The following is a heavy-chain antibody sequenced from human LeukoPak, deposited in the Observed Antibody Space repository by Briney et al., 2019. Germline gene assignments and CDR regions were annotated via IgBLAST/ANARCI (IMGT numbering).Heavy chain of an antibody. D-gene: IGHD2-15*01. CDR3: ARNDGDFCSGGSCYVRWFDP. J-gene: IGHJ5*02. CDR1: GFTFSSYS. Sequence: PGGSLRLSCAASGFTFSSYSMNWVRQAPGKGLEWVSSISSSSSYIYYADSVKGRFTISRDNAKNSLYLQMNSLRAEDTAVYYCARNDGDFCSGGSCYVRWFDPWGQGTLVTVSS. V-gene: IGHV3-21*01. CDR2: ISSSSSYI.